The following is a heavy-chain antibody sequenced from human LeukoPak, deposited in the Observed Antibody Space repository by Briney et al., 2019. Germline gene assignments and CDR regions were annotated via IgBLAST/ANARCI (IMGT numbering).Heavy chain of an antibody. CDR2: INHSGST. J-gene: IGHJ6*02. CDR3: ARGRGRYYGMDV. V-gene: IGHV4-34*01. Sequence: SETLSLTCAVYGGSFSGYYWSWIRQPPGKGLEWIGEINHSGSTNYSSSLKSRVTMPVDTSKNQFSLKLSSVTAADTAVYYCARGRGRYYGMDVWGQGTTVIVSS. CDR1: GGSFSGYY.